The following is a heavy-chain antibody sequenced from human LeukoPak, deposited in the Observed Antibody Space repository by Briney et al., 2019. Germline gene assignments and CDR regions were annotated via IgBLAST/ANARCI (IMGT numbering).Heavy chain of an antibody. Sequence: ASETLSLTCTVSGGSISSGGYYWSWIRQHPGKGLEWIGYIYYSGSTYYNPSLKSRVTISVDTSKNQFSLKLSSVTAADTAVYYCARKGGATQVYNWFDPWGQGTLVTVSS. CDR3: ARKGGATQVYNWFDP. D-gene: IGHD1-26*01. CDR1: GGSISSGGYY. CDR2: IYYSGST. J-gene: IGHJ5*02. V-gene: IGHV4-31*03.